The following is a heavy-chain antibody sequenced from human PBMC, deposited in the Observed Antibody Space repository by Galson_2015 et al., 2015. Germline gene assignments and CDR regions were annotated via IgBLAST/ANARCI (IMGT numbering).Heavy chain of an antibody. CDR3: ARASGSYYEGAFDI. V-gene: IGHV3-33*01. D-gene: IGHD3-10*01. CDR1: GFTFSSYG. CDR2: IWYDGSNK. J-gene: IGHJ3*02. Sequence: SLRLSCAASGFTFSSYGMHWVRQAPGTGLEWVAVIWYDGSNKYYADSVKGRFTISRDNSKNTLYLQMNSLRAEDTAVYYCARASGSYYEGAFDIWGQGTMVTVSS.